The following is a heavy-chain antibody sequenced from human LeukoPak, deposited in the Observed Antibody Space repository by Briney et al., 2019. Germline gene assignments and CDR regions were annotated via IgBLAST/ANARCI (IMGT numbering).Heavy chain of an antibody. Sequence: SETLSLTCTDSGGSISSGDYYWGWIRQPPGKGLEWIGYIYYSGSTYYNPSLKSRVTISVDTSKNQFSLKLSSVTAADTAVYYCARGTGTPWFDYWGQGTLVTVSS. CDR3: ARGTGTPWFDY. J-gene: IGHJ4*02. V-gene: IGHV4-30-4*01. CDR2: IYYSGST. D-gene: IGHD1-1*01. CDR1: GGSISSGDYY.